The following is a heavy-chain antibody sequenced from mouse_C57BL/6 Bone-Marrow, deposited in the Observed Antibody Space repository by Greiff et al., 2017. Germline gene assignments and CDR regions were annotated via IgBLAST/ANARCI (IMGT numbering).Heavy chain of an antibody. CDR3: ARKNYDYEGYFDV. D-gene: IGHD2-4*01. CDR2: IWSGGST. Sequence: QVQLQQSGPGLVQPSQSLSITCTVSGFSLTSYGVHWVRQSPGKGLEWLGVIWSGGSTDYNAAFISKLSISKDNSKSQVFFKMNSLQAYDTAIYYCARKNYDYEGYFDVWGTGTTVTVSS. V-gene: IGHV2-2*01. CDR1: GFSLTSYG. J-gene: IGHJ1*03.